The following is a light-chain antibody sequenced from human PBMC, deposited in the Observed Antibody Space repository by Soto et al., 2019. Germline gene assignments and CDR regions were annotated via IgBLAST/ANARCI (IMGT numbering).Light chain of an antibody. J-gene: IGKJ5*01. V-gene: IGKV3-15*01. CDR2: GAS. CDR3: QLYNNWHQIT. Sequence: EILVTQSPSTLSVSPGERATLSCRASQSVSSNLAWYQQKPGQAPRLLIYGASTRATGIPARFSGRGSGTEFTLSISSLQSEDFAVYYCQLYNNWHQITFGQGTRLEIK. CDR1: QSVSSN.